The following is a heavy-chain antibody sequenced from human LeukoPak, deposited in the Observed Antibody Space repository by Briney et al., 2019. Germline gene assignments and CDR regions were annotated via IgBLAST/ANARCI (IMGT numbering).Heavy chain of an antibody. CDR2: IYTSGST. Sequence: SETLSLTCTVSGCSISSGSYYWSWIRQPAGKGLEWIGRIYTSGSTNYNPSLKSRVTISVDASKNQFSLKLSSVTAADTAVYYCARVYGDYVDYWGQGTLVTVSS. J-gene: IGHJ4*02. CDR3: ARVYGDYVDY. D-gene: IGHD4-17*01. CDR1: GCSISSGSYY. V-gene: IGHV4-61*02.